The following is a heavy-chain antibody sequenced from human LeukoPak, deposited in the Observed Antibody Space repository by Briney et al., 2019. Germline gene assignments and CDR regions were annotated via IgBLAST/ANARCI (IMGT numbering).Heavy chain of an antibody. CDR3: SSGYESDYFFYYGMDV. J-gene: IGHJ6*02. CDR2: LSGGGGST. Sequence: GGSLKLSCAASGFTFSSYAMSWVRQAPGKGLDWVSGLSGGGGSTYYADSVKGRFTISRDNSKNTLYLQMNSLRAEDTAVYYCSSGYESDYFFYYGMDVWGQGTTVTVSS. CDR1: GFTFSSYA. D-gene: IGHD5-12*01. V-gene: IGHV3-23*01.